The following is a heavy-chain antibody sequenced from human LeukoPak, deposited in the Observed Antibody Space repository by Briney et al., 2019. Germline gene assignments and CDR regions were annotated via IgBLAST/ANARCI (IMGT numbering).Heavy chain of an antibody. V-gene: IGHV4-34*01. CDR2: INHSGST. CDR3: ARDNAHYDWSSPSAFDI. Sequence: SETLSLTCAVYGGSFSGYYWSWIRQPPGKGLEWIGEINHSGSTNYNPSLKSRVTMSVDTSKNQFSLKLSSVTAADTAVYYCARDNAHYDWSSPSAFDIWGQGTMVTVSS. J-gene: IGHJ3*02. CDR1: GGSFSGYY. D-gene: IGHD3-3*01.